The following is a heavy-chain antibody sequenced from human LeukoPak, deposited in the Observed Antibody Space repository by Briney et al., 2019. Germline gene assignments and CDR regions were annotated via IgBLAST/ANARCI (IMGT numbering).Heavy chain of an antibody. J-gene: IGHJ4*02. V-gene: IGHV4-59*08. CDR3: ARLKGWLDPEYFDY. D-gene: IGHD6-19*01. CDR2: IYYSGST. Sequence: PSETLSLTCTVSGGSISSYYWSWIRQPPGKGLEWIGYIYYSGSTNYNPSLKSRVTISVDTSKNQFSLKLSSVTAADTAVYYCARLKGWLDPEYFDYWGQGTLVTVSS. CDR1: GGSISSYY.